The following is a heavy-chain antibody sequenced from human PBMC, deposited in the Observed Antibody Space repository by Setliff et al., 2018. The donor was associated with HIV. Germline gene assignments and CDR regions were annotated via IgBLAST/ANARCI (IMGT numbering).Heavy chain of an antibody. J-gene: IGHJ4*02. V-gene: IGHV3-48*01. Sequence: PGGSLRLSCAASGFTFSDFSMNWVRQAPGKGPEWVSYISIYSSNIYYADSVEGRFTISRDNVKNSLYLQMNILRAEDTAMYYCVKGRWASPFDNWGQGTLVTVSS. CDR3: VKGRWASPFDN. CDR1: GFTFSDFS. D-gene: IGHD3-16*01. CDR2: ISIYSSNI.